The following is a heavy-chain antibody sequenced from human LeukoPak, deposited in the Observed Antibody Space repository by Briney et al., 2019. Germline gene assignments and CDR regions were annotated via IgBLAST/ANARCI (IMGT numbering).Heavy chain of an antibody. CDR2: INPYNGNT. D-gene: IGHD6-19*01. Sequence: GASVKISCKAFGYSFTSYGITWVRQAPGQGLEWMGWINPYNGNTNYAQKLQGRVTMTTDTSTSTAYMDLRSLRSDDTAVYYCARERSGCFFSNWGQGTLVTVSS. J-gene: IGHJ4*02. CDR3: ARERSGCFFSN. V-gene: IGHV1-18*01. CDR1: GYSFTSYG.